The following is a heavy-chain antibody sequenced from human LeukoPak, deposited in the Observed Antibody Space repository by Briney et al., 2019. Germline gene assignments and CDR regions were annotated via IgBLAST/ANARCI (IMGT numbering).Heavy chain of an antibody. CDR1: GYTFTGYY. D-gene: IGHD3-10*01. CDR3: ARVSSSGDYYDN. V-gene: IGHV1-2*02. J-gene: IGHJ4*02. Sequence: ASVKVSCKASGYTFTGYYIHWVRQAPGQGLEWMGWINHNGGGTNYAQKFQGRVTMARDTSISTAYMELGGLRYDDTAVYYCARVSSSGDYYDNWGQGTLVTVSS. CDR2: INHNGGGT.